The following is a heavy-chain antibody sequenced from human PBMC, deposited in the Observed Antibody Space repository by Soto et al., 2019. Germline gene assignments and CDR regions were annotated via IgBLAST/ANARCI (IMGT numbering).Heavy chain of an antibody. V-gene: IGHV3-23*01. CDR3: AKESHRDKNDYCGLDG. Sequence: WWSLRLSCAASGFTFSSYALSWFRQAPGKGLEWVSAISGSGGSTYYADSVKGRFTISRDNSKNTLYLQMNSLRAEDTAVYYYAKESHRDKNDYCGLDGCGQATTVTGSS. CDR1: GFTFSSYA. J-gene: IGHJ6*02. CDR2: ISGSGGST.